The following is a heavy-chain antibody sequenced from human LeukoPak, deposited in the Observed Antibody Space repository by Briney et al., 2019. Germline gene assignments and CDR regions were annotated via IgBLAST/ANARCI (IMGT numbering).Heavy chain of an antibody. V-gene: IGHV3-21*01. Sequence: KPGGSLRLSCAASGFTFSSYSMNWVRQAPGKGLEWVSSISSSSSYIYYADSVRGRFTISRDNAKNSLYLQMNSLRAEDTAVYYCALGDYGAPFDYWGQGTLVTVSS. J-gene: IGHJ4*02. CDR3: ALGDYGAPFDY. D-gene: IGHD4-17*01. CDR2: ISSSSSYI. CDR1: GFTFSSYS.